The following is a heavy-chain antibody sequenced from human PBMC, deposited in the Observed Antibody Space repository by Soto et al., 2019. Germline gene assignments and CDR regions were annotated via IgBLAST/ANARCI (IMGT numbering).Heavy chain of an antibody. D-gene: IGHD3-16*01. CDR2: IIPIFGTA. V-gene: IGHV1-69*01. Sequence: QVQLVQSGAEVKNPGSSVKVSCKASGGTFSSYAISWVRQAPGQGLEWMGGIIPIFGTASYAQKFQGRVTITADESTSTAYMELSSLRSEDTAVYYCARTSTYDYLWGSYNNWGQGTLVTVSS. CDR3: ARTSTYDYLWGSYNN. CDR1: GGTFSSYA. J-gene: IGHJ4*02.